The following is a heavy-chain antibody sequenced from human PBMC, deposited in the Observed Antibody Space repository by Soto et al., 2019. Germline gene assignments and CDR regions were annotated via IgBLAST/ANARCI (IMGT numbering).Heavy chain of an antibody. CDR2: MNPNSGNT. D-gene: IGHD3-22*01. CDR3: ARVHYYDSSGTTNYCDC. J-gene: IGHJ4*02. V-gene: IGHV1-8*01. CDR1: GYTFTSYD. Sequence: ASVKVSCKASGYTFTSYDINWVRQATGQGLEWMGWMNPNSGNTGYAQKFQGRVTMTRNTSISTAYMELSSLRSEDTAVYYCARVHYYDSSGTTNYCDCWGQGSRVGVSS.